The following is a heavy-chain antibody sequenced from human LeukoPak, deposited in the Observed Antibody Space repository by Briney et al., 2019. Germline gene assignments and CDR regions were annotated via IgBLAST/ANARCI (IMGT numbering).Heavy chain of an antibody. CDR3: ARGPDYGDSDSPFDY. CDR2: ITHSGST. CDR1: GGSFSGYY. V-gene: IGHV4-34*01. Sequence: SETLSLTCAVYGGSFSGYYWSWIRQPPGKGLEWIGEITHSGSTNYNPSLKSRVTISVDTSKNQFSLKLSSVTAADTAVYYCARGPDYGDSDSPFDYWGQGTLVTVSS. D-gene: IGHD4-17*01. J-gene: IGHJ4*02.